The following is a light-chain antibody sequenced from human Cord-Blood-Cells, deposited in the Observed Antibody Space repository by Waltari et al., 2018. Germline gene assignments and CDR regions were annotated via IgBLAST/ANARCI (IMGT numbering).Light chain of an antibody. CDR2: DVS. J-gene: IGLJ3*02. CDR1: RSDAGGYHY. V-gene: IGLV2-14*03. Sequence: QYAPTQPASVSRSPGQSLTISCTGPRSDAGGYHYVSWYQQHPGKAPKLMIYDVSNRPSGVSNRFSGSKSGNTASLTISGLQAEDEADYYCSSYTSSSTLVFGGGTKLTVL. CDR3: SSYTSSSTLV.